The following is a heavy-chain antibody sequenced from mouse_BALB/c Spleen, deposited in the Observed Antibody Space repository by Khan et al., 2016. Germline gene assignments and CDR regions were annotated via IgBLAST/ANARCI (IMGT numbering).Heavy chain of an antibody. D-gene: IGHD2-14*01. J-gene: IGHJ4*01. CDR2: ILPGSGST. Sequence: QVQLKQSGAELMKPGASVSISCKATGYTFSSYWIDWVKQRPGHGLEWIGEILPGSGSTNYNEKFKGKATFTADTSSNTDYMQLSSLTSEDSAVYYCARRGYYRFYCMDYWGQGTSVTVSA. CDR1: GYTFSSYW. V-gene: IGHV1-9*01. CDR3: ARRGYYRFYCMDY.